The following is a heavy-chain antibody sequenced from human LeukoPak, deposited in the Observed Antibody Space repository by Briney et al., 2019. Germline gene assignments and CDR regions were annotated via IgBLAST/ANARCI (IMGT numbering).Heavy chain of an antibody. CDR1: GYTFTGYY. D-gene: IGHD3-3*01. CDR3: ARDLNFRVLRFLEWLLGGMDV. CDR2: INPNSGGT. Sequence: ASVKGSCKASGYTFTGYYMHWVRQAPGQGLEWMGWINPNSGGTNYAQKFQGRVTMTRDTSISTAYMELSRLRSDDTAVYYCARDLNFRVLRFLEWLLGGMDVWGHGNTVTVSS. V-gene: IGHV1-2*02. J-gene: IGHJ6*02.